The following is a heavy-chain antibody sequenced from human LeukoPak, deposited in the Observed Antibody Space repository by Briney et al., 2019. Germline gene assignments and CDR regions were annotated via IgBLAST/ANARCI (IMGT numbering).Heavy chain of an antibody. Sequence: GSLRLSCAASGFTFSSYEMNWIRQPAGKGLEWIGRFYARGNTNYNPSLKSRVTMSVDTSKNQLSLKLTSVTAADTAVYYCARELITKADAFDIWGQGTMVTVSS. D-gene: IGHD1-20*01. V-gene: IGHV4-4*07. J-gene: IGHJ3*02. CDR1: GFTFSSYE. CDR2: FYARGNT. CDR3: ARELITKADAFDI.